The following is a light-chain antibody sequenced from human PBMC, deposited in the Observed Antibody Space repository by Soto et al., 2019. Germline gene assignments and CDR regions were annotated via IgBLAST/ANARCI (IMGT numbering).Light chain of an antibody. Sequence: EIVLTQSPGTLSLSPGERATLSCRASQSVTSNYLAWYQQKPGQAPRLLIYGASSRATGIPDRFSGGGSGTDFTLTISRLEPEDFAVYYCQQYGGSLLTFGGGTKVEIK. V-gene: IGKV3-20*01. CDR3: QQYGGSLLT. CDR2: GAS. J-gene: IGKJ4*01. CDR1: QSVTSNY.